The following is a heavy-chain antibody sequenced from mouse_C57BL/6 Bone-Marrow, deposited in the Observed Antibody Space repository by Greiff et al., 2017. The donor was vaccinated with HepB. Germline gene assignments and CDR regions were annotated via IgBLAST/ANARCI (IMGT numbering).Heavy chain of an antibody. CDR2: IYPRSGNT. D-gene: IGHD3-2*02. V-gene: IGHV1-81*01. Sequence: QVQLKQSGAELARPGASVKLSCKASGYTFTSYGISWVKQRTGQGLEWIGEIYPRSGNTYYNAKFKGKATLTADKSSSTAYMELRSLTSEDSAVYFCAREEAQATYAMDYWGQGTSVTVSS. CDR3: AREEAQATYAMDY. J-gene: IGHJ4*01. CDR1: GYTFTSYG.